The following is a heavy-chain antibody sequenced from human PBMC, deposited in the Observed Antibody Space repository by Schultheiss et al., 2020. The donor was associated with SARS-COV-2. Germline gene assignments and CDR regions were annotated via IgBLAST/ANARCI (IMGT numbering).Heavy chain of an antibody. CDR3: TTDLDGY. V-gene: IGHV3-21*03. Sequence: GGSLRLSCAASGFTFSSYGMHWVRQAPGKGLEWVSSISSSSSYIYYADSVKGRFTISRDNAKNSLYLQMNSLKTEDTAVYYCTTDLDGYWGQGTLVTVSS. D-gene: IGHD3-3*01. CDR2: ISSSSSYI. CDR1: GFTFSSYG. J-gene: IGHJ4*02.